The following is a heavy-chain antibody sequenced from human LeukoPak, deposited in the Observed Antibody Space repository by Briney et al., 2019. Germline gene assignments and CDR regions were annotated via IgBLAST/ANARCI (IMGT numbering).Heavy chain of an antibody. V-gene: IGHV1-2*02. CDR1: GYTFTGYY. D-gene: IGHD2-15*01. CDR2: INPNSGGT. CDR3: ARDRRSRGGNWFDP. J-gene: IGHJ5*02. Sequence: ASVKVSCKASGYTFTGYYMHWVRQAPGQGLEWMGWINPNSGGTNYAQKFQGRVTMTRDTSISTAYMELSRLRFDDTAVYYCARDRRSRGGNWFDPWGQGTLVTVSS.